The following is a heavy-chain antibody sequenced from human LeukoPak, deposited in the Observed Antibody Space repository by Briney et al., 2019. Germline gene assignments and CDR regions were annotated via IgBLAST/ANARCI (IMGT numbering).Heavy chain of an antibody. CDR2: INPNSGGT. V-gene: IGHV1-2*02. D-gene: IGHD1-1*01. CDR1: GHTFASYG. J-gene: IGHJ4*02. CDR3: ARAALELYFDY. Sequence: ASVKVSCKTSGHTFASYGINWVRQAPGQGLEWMGWINPNSGGTNYAQKFQGRVTMTRDTSISTAYMELSRLRSDDTAVYYCARAALELYFDYWGQGILVTVSS.